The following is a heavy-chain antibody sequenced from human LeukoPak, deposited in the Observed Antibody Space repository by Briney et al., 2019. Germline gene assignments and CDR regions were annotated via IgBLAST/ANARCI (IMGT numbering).Heavy chain of an antibody. CDR3: ARGGYYYDTTGSPGDY. CDR2: ISYAGTNK. D-gene: IGHD3-22*01. CDR1: GFTLTNYA. Sequence: GGSLRLSCVVSGFTLTNYALHWVRQAPGKGLEWVAVISYAGTNKYYADSVKGRFTISRDISKNTVYLHMDSLRDEDTAVYFCARGGYYYDTTGSPGDYWGQGTLVTVSS. V-gene: IGHV3-30-3*01. J-gene: IGHJ4*02.